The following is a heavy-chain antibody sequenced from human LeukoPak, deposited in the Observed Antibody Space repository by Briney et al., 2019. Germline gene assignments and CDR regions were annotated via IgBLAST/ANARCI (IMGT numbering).Heavy chain of an antibody. CDR2: ISAYNGNT. CDR1: GYTFTSYG. CDR3: ARAGLTNYYYGMDV. D-gene: IGHD3-9*01. J-gene: IGHJ6*02. Sequence: APVKVSCKASGYTFTSYGISWVRQAPGQGLEWMGWISAYNGNTNYAQKLQGRVTMTTDTSTSTAYMELRSLRSDDTAVYYCARAGLTNYYYGMDVWGQGTTVTVSS. V-gene: IGHV1-18*01.